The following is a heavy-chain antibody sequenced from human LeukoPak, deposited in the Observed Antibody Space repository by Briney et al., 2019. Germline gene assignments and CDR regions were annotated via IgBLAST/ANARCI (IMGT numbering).Heavy chain of an antibody. CDR1: GGCISSGSYY. Sequence: PSETLSLTCTVSGGCISSGSYYWSWIRQPAGNGLEWIGYIYYSGSTNYNPSLKSRVTISVDTSKNQFSLKLSSVTAADTAVYYCATTWFGDQKWGQGTLVTVSS. CDR2: IYYSGST. CDR3: ATTWFGDQK. V-gene: IGHV4-61*10. J-gene: IGHJ4*02. D-gene: IGHD3-10*01.